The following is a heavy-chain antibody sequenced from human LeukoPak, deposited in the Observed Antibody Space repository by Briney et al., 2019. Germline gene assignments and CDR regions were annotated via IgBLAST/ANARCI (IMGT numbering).Heavy chain of an antibody. V-gene: IGHV3-23*01. Sequence: GGSLRLSCAASGFTFNNYAMNWVRQAPGKGLEWVSAITIGATDTFYLDSVKGRFTISRDNSKSTLYLQMSSLRAEDTAIYYCAKSRAPDTTLLFDHWGQGTLVTVSS. CDR3: AKSRAPDTTLLFDH. J-gene: IGHJ4*02. D-gene: IGHD1-1*01. CDR2: ITIGATDT. CDR1: GFTFNNYA.